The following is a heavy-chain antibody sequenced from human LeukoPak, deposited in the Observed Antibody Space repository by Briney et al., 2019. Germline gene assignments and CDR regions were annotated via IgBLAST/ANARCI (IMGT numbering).Heavy chain of an antibody. Sequence: GGSLRLTCAASGFTFSSYAMHWVRQAPGKGLEWVAVISYDGSNKYYADSVKGRFTISRDNSKNTLYLQMNSLRAEDTAVYYCARDLERRDYYGSGSYISYGMDVWGQGTTVTVSS. D-gene: IGHD3-10*01. V-gene: IGHV3-30*04. CDR3: ARDLERRDYYGSGSYISYGMDV. CDR1: GFTFSSYA. J-gene: IGHJ6*02. CDR2: ISYDGSNK.